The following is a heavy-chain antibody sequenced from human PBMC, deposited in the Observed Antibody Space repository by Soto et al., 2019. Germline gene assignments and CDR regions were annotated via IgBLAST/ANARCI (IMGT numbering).Heavy chain of an antibody. V-gene: IGHV4-59*01. D-gene: IGHD3-3*01. CDR1: VGSISTYF. CDR3: ARDREHTHGRAFAL. J-gene: IGHJ4*02. Sequence: LSLTFAVSVGSISTYFWTWLRRPPGKGLEWIGHVYDRGSSTKYNPSLKSRVTISEDASKNQVSLILNSVTAADTAVYYCARDREHTHGRAFALWGRGALVTV. CDR2: VYDRGSST.